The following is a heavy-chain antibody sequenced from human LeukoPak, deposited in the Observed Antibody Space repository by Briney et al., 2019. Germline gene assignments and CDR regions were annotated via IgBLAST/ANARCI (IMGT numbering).Heavy chain of an antibody. D-gene: IGHD2-8*01. V-gene: IGHV3-23*01. CDR1: GFTFSTYT. J-gene: IGHJ3*02. CDR2: IGGDGAT. CDR3: AKDSRSYNGVYDPFDI. Sequence: GGSLRLSCAASGFTFSTYTMSWVRQAPGKGLEWVSVIGGDGATYYTDSVKGRFIISRDNSRNTLSLEMNSLRPEDTAVYYCAKDSRSYNGVYDPFDIWGQGTVVTVSS.